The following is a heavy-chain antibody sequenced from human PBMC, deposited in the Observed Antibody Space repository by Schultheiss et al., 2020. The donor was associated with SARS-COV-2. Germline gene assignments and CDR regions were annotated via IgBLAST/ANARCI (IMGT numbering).Heavy chain of an antibody. V-gene: IGHV3-30*03. Sequence: GGSLRLSCAASGFTFSSYGMHWVRQAPGKGLEWVAVISYDGSNKYYADSVKGRFTISRDNPKNTLYLQMNSLRAEDTAVYYCAASIFGVALGYWGQGTLVTVSS. CDR1: GFTFSSYG. CDR3: AASIFGVALGY. D-gene: IGHD3-3*01. J-gene: IGHJ4*02. CDR2: ISYDGSNK.